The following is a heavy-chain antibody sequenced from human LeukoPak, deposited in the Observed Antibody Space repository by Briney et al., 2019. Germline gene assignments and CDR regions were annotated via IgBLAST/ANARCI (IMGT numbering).Heavy chain of an antibody. CDR2: IDESGST. CDR3: ARAGEVVTAYYFDY. CDR1: GGSISSGGYY. J-gene: IGHJ4*02. D-gene: IGHD4-23*01. Sequence: SQTLSLTCTVSGGSISSGGYYWSWIRQPPGKGLEWIGYIDESGSTYYSPSLKSRVTISVDRSKNQFSPKLTSVTAADTAVYYCARAGEVVTAYYFDYWGQGTLVTVSS. V-gene: IGHV4-30-2*01.